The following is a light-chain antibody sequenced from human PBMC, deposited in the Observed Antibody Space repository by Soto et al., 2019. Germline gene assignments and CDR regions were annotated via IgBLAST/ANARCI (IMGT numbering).Light chain of an antibody. CDR1: QSISSW. Sequence: DIQMTQSPSTLSAFVGDRVSITCRASQSISSWLAWYLQKPGKAPNLLIYEASSLESGVPSRFSGSGSGTEFTLTITSLQPDDFASYYCQQYNSYPLTFGGGTKVEIK. J-gene: IGKJ4*01. CDR3: QQYNSYPLT. V-gene: IGKV1-5*03. CDR2: EAS.